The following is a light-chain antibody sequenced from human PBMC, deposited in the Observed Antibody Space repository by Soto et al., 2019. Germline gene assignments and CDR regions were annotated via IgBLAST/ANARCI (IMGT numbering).Light chain of an antibody. CDR2: EVI. V-gene: IGLV2-14*01. Sequence: QSALTQPASVSGSPGQSVTISCTGPRTDIGDSNFISWYQQSPGKAPKLMIYEVINRPSGVSNRFSGSKSGNTASLIISGLQAEDEADYYCSSYTSSSTLVFGGGTKLTVL. CDR1: RTDIGDSNF. CDR3: SSYTSSSTLV. J-gene: IGLJ2*01.